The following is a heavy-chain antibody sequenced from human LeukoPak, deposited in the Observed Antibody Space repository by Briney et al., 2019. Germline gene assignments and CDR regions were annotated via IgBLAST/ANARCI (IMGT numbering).Heavy chain of an antibody. CDR2: IYTSGST. V-gene: IGHV4-61*02. J-gene: IGHJ4*02. Sequence: SETLSLTCTVSGGSISSGSYYWSWIRQPDGKGLEWIGRIYTSGSTNYSPSLKSRVTISVDTSKNQFSLKLSSVTAADTAVYYCARVSGPFDYWGQGTLVTVSS. CDR3: ARVSGPFDY. CDR1: GGSISSGSYY.